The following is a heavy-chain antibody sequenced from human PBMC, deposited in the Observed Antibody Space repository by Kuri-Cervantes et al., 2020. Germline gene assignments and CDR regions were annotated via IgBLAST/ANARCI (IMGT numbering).Heavy chain of an antibody. CDR3: ARSGSGSYYRY. D-gene: IGHD3-10*01. CDR2: IYYSGST. J-gene: IGHJ4*02. CDR1: GGSISSSSYY. V-gene: IGHV4-39*07. Sequence: ESLKISCTVSGGSISSSSYYWGWIRQPPGKGLEWIGSIYYSGSTYYNPSLKSRVTISVDTSKNQFSLKLSSVTAADTAVYYCARSGSGSYYRYWGQGTLVTVSS.